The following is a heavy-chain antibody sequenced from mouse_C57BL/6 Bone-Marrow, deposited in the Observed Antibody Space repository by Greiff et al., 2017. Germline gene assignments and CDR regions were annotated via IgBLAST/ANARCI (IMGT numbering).Heavy chain of an antibody. V-gene: IGHV1-15*01. D-gene: IGHD4-1*01. CDR2: IDPETGGT. J-gene: IGHJ2*01. CDR3: ANWEEGCDY. Sequence: VQLQQSGAELVRPGASVTLSCKASGYTFTDYEMHWVKQTPVHGLEWIGAIDPETGGTAYNQKFKGKAILTADKSSSPAYMELRSLTSEDSAVYYCANWEEGCDYWGQGTTLTVSS. CDR1: GYTFTDYE.